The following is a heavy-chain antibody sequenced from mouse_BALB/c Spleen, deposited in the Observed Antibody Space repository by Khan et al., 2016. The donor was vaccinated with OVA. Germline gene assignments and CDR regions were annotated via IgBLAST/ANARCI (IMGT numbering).Heavy chain of an antibody. Sequence: VQLQESGPELVKPGASVKMSCKVSGYTFTDYVITWVKQRTGQGLEWIGEIYPGSGSTYYNEKFKGKATLTADKSSNTANMQVSRLTSEDSAVSFCARSCGGAWFAYWGQGTLVTVSA. J-gene: IGHJ3*01. V-gene: IGHV1-77*01. CDR2: IYPGSGST. CDR3: ARSCGGAWFAY. CDR1: GYTFTDYV.